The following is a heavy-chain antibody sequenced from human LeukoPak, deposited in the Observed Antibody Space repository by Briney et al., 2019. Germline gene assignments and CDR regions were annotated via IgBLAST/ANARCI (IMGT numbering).Heavy chain of an antibody. V-gene: IGHV4-34*01. J-gene: IGHJ4*02. CDR2: INHSGST. D-gene: IGHD5-18*01. Sequence: SETLSLTCGVYGGSFSGYNWTWIRQAPGKGLEWIGEINHSGSTNYNPSLKSRVTISVDTSKNQFSLKLSSVTAADTAVYYCASLPVDTAMDSPDYWGQGTLVTVSS. CDR3: ASLPVDTAMDSPDY. CDR1: GGSFSGYN.